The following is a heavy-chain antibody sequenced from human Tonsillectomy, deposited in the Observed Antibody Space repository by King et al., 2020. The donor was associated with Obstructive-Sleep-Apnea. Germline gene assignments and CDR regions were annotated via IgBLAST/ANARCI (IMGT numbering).Heavy chain of an antibody. CDR2: IIGSGGST. CDR3: GKDCSSTSCYAI. D-gene: IGHD2-2*01. Sequence: VQLVESGGGLVQPGGSLRLSCAASGFTFSSYAMSWVRQAPGKGLDWVSAIIGSGGSTYYADSVKGRFTISRDNSKNTLYLQMNSLRAEDTAVYYCGKDCSSTSCYAIWGQGTLVTVSS. J-gene: IGHJ4*02. V-gene: IGHV3-23*04. CDR1: GFTFSSYA.